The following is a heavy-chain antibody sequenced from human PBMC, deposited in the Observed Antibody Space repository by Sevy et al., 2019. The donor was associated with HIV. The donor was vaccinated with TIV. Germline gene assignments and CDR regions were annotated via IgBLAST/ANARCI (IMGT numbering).Heavy chain of an antibody. CDR1: GFTFNSYT. J-gene: IGHJ3*02. Sequence: GGSLRLSCAASGFTFNSYTMNWVRQAPGKGLEWVSSISFSSNYIYYADSMKGRFTISRDNAQNSLYLQMNSLRAEDTAIYYCARPYGSGSWEAFDIWGQGTMVTVSS. V-gene: IGHV3-21*01. CDR3: ARPYGSGSWEAFDI. D-gene: IGHD3-10*01. CDR2: ISFSSNYI.